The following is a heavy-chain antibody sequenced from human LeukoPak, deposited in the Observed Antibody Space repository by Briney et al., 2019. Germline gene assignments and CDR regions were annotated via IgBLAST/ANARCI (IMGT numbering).Heavy chain of an antibody. CDR3: ARGWCLVIGSYDPILGY. CDR1: GYTFPSYY. CDR2: INPSGGST. J-gene: IGHJ4*02. V-gene: IGHV1-46*01. D-gene: IGHD1-26*01. Sequence: GSSVKVSCKASGYTFPSYYMHWVRQAPGQGLEWMGIINPSGGSTSYAQKFQGRVTMTRDTSTRTVYMELSSLGPEDTAVYYCARGWCLVIGSYDPILGYWGQGTLVTVSS.